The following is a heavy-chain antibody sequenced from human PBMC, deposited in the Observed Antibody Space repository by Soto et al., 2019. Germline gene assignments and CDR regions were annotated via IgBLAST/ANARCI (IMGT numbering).Heavy chain of an antibody. J-gene: IGHJ6*04. CDR3: ARSSPYIVVRRPTGNQDYYGMDV. CDR1: GGTFSNYT. CDR2: IIPVFGTT. D-gene: IGHD3-22*01. Sequence: QVQLVQSGAEVKKPGSSVKVFCKASGGTFSNYTISWVRQAPGQGLEWMGGIIPVFGTTDYEQKFRGRVTITAGGSTSTAYMKLSSLRSADTAVYYCARSSPYIVVRRPTGNQDYYGMDVWCKGTTVTVSS. V-gene: IGHV1-69*01.